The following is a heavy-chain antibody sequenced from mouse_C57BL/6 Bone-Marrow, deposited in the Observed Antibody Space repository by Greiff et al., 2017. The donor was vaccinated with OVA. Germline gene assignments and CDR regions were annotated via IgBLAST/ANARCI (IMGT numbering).Heavy chain of an antibody. J-gene: IGHJ4*01. CDR2: ISSGGSYT. CDR1: GFTFSSYG. V-gene: IGHV5-6*01. D-gene: IGHD1-1*01. Sequence: EVKLVESGADLLKPGGSLKLSCAASGFTFSSYGMSWVRQTPDKRLEWVATISSGGSYTYYPDSVKGRFTISRDNAKNTLYLQMSSLKSEDTAMYDCARKHHYNSRLYAKDYWGQGTSVTVSS. CDR3: ARKHHYNSRLYAKDY.